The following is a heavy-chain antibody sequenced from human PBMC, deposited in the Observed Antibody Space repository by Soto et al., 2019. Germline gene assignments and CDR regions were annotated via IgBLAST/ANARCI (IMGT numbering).Heavy chain of an antibody. D-gene: IGHD2-2*01. CDR1: GCTFTSYY. Sequence: ASLKVYCNTSGCTFTSYYMHCVRHSPGRGLELMGIINRSGGSTSYAQKFQGRVTMTRDTSTSTVYMELSSLRSEDTAVYYCAREVSHVVVPAAMRSTPWFDPWGQGTLVTVSS. V-gene: IGHV1-46*03. CDR2: INRSGGST. CDR3: AREVSHVVVPAAMRSTPWFDP. J-gene: IGHJ5*02.